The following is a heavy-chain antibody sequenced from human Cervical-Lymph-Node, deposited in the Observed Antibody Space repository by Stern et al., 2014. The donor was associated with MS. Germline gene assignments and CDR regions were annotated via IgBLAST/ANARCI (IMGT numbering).Heavy chain of an antibody. D-gene: IGHD3-3*01. CDR3: TKRESDFWSGGFDP. Sequence: VPLVESGGGVVQPGRSLRLSCAASGFTFSVYGMHWVRQAPGKGLEWVALISYDGSNKSYADSVKGRFTISRDNSKDTLYLQMNSLRSEDTAVYYCTKRESDFWSGGFDPWGQGTLVTVSS. CDR1: GFTFSVYG. CDR2: ISYDGSNK. V-gene: IGHV3-30*18. J-gene: IGHJ5*02.